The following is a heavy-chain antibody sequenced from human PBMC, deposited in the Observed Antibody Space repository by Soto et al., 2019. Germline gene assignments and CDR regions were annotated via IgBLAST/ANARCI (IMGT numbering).Heavy chain of an antibody. Sequence: GGSLRLSCAASGFTLSDYTIHWVRQAPGKGLEWVAVISYDGRNKYYVDSVKGRFTISRDNSKNTLYLQMNGLRVEDTAVYYCGSSDSQGAIDYWGQGTLVTVSS. D-gene: IGHD5-18*01. CDR3: GSSDSQGAIDY. CDR1: GFTLSDYT. V-gene: IGHV3-30*04. CDR2: ISYDGRNK. J-gene: IGHJ4*02.